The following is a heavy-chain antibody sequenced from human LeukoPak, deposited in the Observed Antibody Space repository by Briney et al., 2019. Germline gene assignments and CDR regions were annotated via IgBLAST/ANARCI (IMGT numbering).Heavy chain of an antibody. J-gene: IGHJ6*03. Sequence: PSQTLSLTCTVSGGSISSGDYYWSWIRQPPGKGLEWIGYIYYSGSIYYNPSLKSRVTISVDTSKNQFSLKLSSVTAADMAVYYCARVWDFWSGSNYYMDVWGKGTTVTVSS. CDR2: IYYSGSI. V-gene: IGHV4-30-4*01. CDR1: GGSISSGDYY. D-gene: IGHD3-3*01. CDR3: ARVWDFWSGSNYYMDV.